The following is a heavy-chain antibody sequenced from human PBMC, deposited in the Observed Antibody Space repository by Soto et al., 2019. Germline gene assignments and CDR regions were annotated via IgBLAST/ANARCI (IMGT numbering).Heavy chain of an antibody. V-gene: IGHV1-46*01. Sequence: ASVKVSCKASGYTFTTYYMHWVRQAPGQGLEWMGIINPSGGSTSYVKKFQSRVTMTRDTFTSTVYMELSSLRSEDTAVYYCARARRDGYDGGGMDVWGQGTTVTVSS. J-gene: IGHJ6*02. CDR3: ARARRDGYDGGGMDV. D-gene: IGHD5-12*01. CDR2: INPSGGST. CDR1: GYTFTTYY.